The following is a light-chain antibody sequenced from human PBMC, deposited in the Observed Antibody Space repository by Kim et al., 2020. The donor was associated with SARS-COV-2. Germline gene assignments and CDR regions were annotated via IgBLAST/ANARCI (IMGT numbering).Light chain of an antibody. CDR1: SSNIGRNT. CDR3: AVWDDSLNGWV. J-gene: IGLJ3*02. Sequence: GERVNMSCSGGSSNIGRNTVNWYQHLPGTAPKLLIFSNNQRPSGVPDRFSGSKSGTSASLAISGLQSEDDGDYYCAVWDDSLNGWVFGGGTQLTVL. V-gene: IGLV1-44*01. CDR2: SNN.